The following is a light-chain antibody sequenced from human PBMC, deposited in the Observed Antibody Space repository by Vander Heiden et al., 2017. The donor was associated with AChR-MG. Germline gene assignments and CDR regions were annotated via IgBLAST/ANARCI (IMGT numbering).Light chain of an antibody. CDR2: EVS. J-gene: IGLJ2*01. Sequence: QSALTQPASVSGSPGQSNTISCTGTSSDVGGYNYVSGYQQHPGKAPKLMIYEVSNRPSGVSNRFSGSKPGNTASLTISGLQAEDEADYYCSSYTSSSTLGVVFGGGTKLTVL. V-gene: IGLV2-14*01. CDR3: SSYTSSSTLGVV. CDR1: SSDVGGYNY.